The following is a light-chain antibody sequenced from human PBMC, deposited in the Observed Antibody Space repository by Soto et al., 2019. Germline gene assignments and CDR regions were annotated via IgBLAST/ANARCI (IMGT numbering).Light chain of an antibody. CDR1: SSDVGGYNY. Sequence: QSALTQPASVSGSPGQSITISCTGTSSDVGGYNYVSWYQQHPGKAPKLMISEVSNRPSGVSDRFSGSKSGDTASLTISGLQAEDEAEYYCSPYTSSTTRVFGTGTKLTVL. V-gene: IGLV2-14*01. CDR3: SPYTSSTTRV. CDR2: EVS. J-gene: IGLJ1*01.